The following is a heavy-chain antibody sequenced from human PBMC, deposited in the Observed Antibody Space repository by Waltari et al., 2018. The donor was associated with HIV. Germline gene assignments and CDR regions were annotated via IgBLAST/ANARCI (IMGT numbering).Heavy chain of an antibody. D-gene: IGHD3-10*01. CDR1: GFTFSSYW. Sequence: EVQLVESGGGLVQPGGSLRLSCAASGFTFSSYWMSWVRQAPGKGLEWVGNIKQDGSEKYYVDSCKGRFTISRDNAENSLYLQMNSLRAEDTAVYYCARGGFYGSGSKVNWGQGTLVTVSS. CDR3: ARGGFYGSGSKVN. CDR2: IKQDGSEK. J-gene: IGHJ4*02. V-gene: IGHV3-7*04.